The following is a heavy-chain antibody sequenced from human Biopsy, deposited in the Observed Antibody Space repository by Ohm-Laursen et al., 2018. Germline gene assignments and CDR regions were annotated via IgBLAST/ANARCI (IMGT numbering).Heavy chain of an antibody. CDR3: ARRLPLRGFAFDV. V-gene: IGHV4-59*08. CDR2: IYYRGNT. D-gene: IGHD3-10*01. Sequence: TLSLTCTVSGGSFTGHYWNWIRQAPGKGLEWIGNIYYRGNTNYSPSLKSRPTISLDSSKNQFSLNLNSVTATDTAVYYCARRLPLRGFAFDVWGQGTVVTVS. J-gene: IGHJ3*01. CDR1: GGSFTGHY.